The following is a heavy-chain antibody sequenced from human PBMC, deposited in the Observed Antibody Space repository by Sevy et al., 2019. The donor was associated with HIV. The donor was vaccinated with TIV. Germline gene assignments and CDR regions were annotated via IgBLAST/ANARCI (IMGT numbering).Heavy chain of an antibody. CDR3: VGETVGAASLYSFDI. CDR1: GYTFTGYY. J-gene: IGHJ3*02. CDR2: FNPNNGGT. V-gene: IGHV1-2*06. D-gene: IGHD1-26*01. Sequence: ASVKVSCKASGYTFTGYYMHWIRQAPGQGLEWMGRFNPNNGGTNYAQRCQDRVTMTRDTSSSTAYMELSDLRSDDTAVYYCVGETVGAASLYSFDIWGQGTMVTVSS.